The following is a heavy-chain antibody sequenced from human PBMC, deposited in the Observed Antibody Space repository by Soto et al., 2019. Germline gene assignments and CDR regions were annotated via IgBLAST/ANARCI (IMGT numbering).Heavy chain of an antibody. J-gene: IGHJ4*02. V-gene: IGHV1-69*01. D-gene: IGHD3-22*01. CDR2: IIPVFQTA. CDR3: ARCGSGYTWFNEF. CDR1: GGLFSSYP. Sequence: QEQLVQSGAEVKKPGSSVKVSCKASGGLFSSYPISWVRQVPGQGLEWMGGIIPVFQTAYYTQRFQGRVTITADESTNTAYMELSSLRSDDTAIYYCARCGSGYTWFNEFWGQGTLVTVSS.